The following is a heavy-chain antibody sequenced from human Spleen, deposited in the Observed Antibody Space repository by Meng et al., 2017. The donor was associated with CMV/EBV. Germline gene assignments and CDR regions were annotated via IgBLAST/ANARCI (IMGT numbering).Heavy chain of an antibody. Sequence: SAFSLNTPGVGGGWIRQPPGKALEWLAVIYWNDAKLYSPSLKSRLTIRKDTSRNQVVLTMTNMDPVDTATYYCARPFHFDSSGYFFDYWGQGALVTVSS. CDR3: ARPFHFDSSGYFFDY. CDR2: IYWNDAK. V-gene: IGHV2-5*01. J-gene: IGHJ4*02. CDR1: AFSLNTPGVG. D-gene: IGHD3-9*01.